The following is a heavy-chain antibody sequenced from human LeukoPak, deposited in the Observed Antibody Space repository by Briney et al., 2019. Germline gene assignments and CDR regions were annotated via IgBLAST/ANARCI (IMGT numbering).Heavy chain of an antibody. D-gene: IGHD1-7*01. CDR1: GGSISSSSYY. CDR2: IYYSGST. CDR3: ARHVVTGTTDYFDY. V-gene: IGHV4-39*01. Sequence: PSETLSLTCTVSGGSISSSSYYWGWIRQPPGKGLEWIVSIYYSGSTYYNPSLKSRVTISVDTSKNQFSLKLNSVTAADTAVYYCARHVVTGTTDYFDYWGQGTLVTVSS. J-gene: IGHJ4*02.